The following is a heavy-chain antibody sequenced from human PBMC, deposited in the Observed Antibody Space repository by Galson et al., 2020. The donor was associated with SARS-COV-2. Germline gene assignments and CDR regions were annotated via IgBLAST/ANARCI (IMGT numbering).Heavy chain of an antibody. CDR1: GDSVSSNSVS. Sequence: SQTLSLTCAISGDSVSSNSVSWNWIRQSPSRGLEWLGRTYYRSKWYNDYAVSVKSRITINPDTSKNQFSLQLNSVTPEDTAVYYCARVGRVSGITGTVSGAFDIWGQGTMVTVSS. CDR3: ARVGRVSGITGTVSGAFDI. J-gene: IGHJ3*02. D-gene: IGHD1-7*01. V-gene: IGHV6-1*01. CDR2: TYYRSKWYN.